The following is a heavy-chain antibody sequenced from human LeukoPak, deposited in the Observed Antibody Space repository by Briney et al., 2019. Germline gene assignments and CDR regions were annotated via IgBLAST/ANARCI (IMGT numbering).Heavy chain of an antibody. J-gene: IGHJ1*01. CDR1: GFTFSHYG. D-gene: IGHD3-22*01. V-gene: IGHV3-33*01. CDR3: ARAPSEIGGYYPEYFRH. CDR2: IWSDGTNK. Sequence: GGSLRLSCAASGFTFSHYGFHWVRQAPGKGLEWVAVIWSDGTNKYYGDSVKGRFMIYRDDSQNTVYLQMNSLRAEDTGVYYCARAPSEIGGYYPEYFRHWGQGTLVTVSS.